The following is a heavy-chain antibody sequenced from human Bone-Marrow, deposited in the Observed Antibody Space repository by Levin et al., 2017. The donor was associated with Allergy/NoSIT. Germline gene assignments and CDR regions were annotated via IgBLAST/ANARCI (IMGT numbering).Heavy chain of an antibody. CDR1: GDSITSGVSS. J-gene: IGHJ4*02. V-gene: IGHV4-30-2*01. CDR3: VRTAVSYFDS. D-gene: IGHD2-21*02. CDR2: LYHSGNT. Sequence: SETLSLTCSVSGDSITSGVSSWSWIRQPPGQGLEWIGYLYHSGNTYASPALKSRVTISVDKSKNQFFLRLTSVTAADTGVYYCVRTAVSYFDSWGRGALVTVSS.